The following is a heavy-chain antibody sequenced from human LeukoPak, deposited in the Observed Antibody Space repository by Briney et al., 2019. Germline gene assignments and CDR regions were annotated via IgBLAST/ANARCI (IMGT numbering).Heavy chain of an antibody. J-gene: IGHJ4*02. CDR1: GGSISSSSYY. V-gene: IGHV4-39*07. Sequence: SETLSLTCTVSGGSISSSSYYWGWIRQPPGKGLEWIGSIYYSGSTYYNPSLKSRVTVSVDTSKNQFSLKLSSVTAADTAVYYCARDRGHDSSGYYYLYWGQGTLVTVSS. CDR2: IYYSGST. D-gene: IGHD3-22*01. CDR3: ARDRGHDSSGYYYLY.